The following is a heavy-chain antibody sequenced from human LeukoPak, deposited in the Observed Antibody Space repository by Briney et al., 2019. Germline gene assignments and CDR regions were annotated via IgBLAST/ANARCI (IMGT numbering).Heavy chain of an antibody. CDR1: GGSISSYY. CDR2: IYYSGST. D-gene: IGHD1-1*01. J-gene: IGHJ4*02. Sequence: SETLSLTCTVSGGSISSYYWSWIRQPPGKGLEWIGYIYYSGSTNYNPSLKSRVTISVDTSKNQFSLKLSSVTAADTAVYYCARLPGGSTGTSYWGQGTLVTVSS. V-gene: IGHV4-59*12. CDR3: ARLPGGSTGTSY.